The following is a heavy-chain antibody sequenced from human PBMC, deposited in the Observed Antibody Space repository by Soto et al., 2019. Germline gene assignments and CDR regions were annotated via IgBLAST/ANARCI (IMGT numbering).Heavy chain of an antibody. Sequence: PSETLSLTCAVSGYSISSGYYWGWIRQPPGKGLDWIGSIYHSGSTYYNPSLKSRVTISVDTSKNQFSLKLSSVTAADTAVYYCARGTGTITIFGVVIPYYFDYWGQGTLVTVSS. CDR3: ARGTGTITIFGVVIPYYFDY. D-gene: IGHD3-3*01. CDR2: IYHSGST. CDR1: GYSISSGYY. V-gene: IGHV4-38-2*01. J-gene: IGHJ4*02.